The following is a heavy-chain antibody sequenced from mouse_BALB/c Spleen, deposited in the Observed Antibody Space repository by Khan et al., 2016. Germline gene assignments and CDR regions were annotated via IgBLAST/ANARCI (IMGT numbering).Heavy chain of an antibody. CDR3: ARRGGYGPFFD. CDR1: GYTFTSYW. D-gene: IGHD2-2*01. J-gene: IGHJ2*01. Sequence: QVRLKESGAELARPGASVKLSCKASGYTFTSYWMQGVKQRPGQGLEWIGAIYPGDGDTRYTQKFKGKATLTADKSSSTAYMQLSSMASEDSAVYYCARRGGYGPFFDWGPGCTLAVSS. V-gene: IGHV1-87*01. CDR2: IYPGDGDT.